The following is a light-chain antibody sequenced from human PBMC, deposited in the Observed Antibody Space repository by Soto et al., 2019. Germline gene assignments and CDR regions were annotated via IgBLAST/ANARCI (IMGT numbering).Light chain of an antibody. CDR1: QSISSY. CDR3: QQSYSTPIT. Sequence: VGDRVTITCRASQSISSYLDWYQQKPGKAPKLLIYAASSLQSGVPSRFSGSGSGTDFTLTISSLQPEDFATYYCQQSYSTPITFGQGTRLEIK. J-gene: IGKJ5*01. CDR2: AAS. V-gene: IGKV1-39*01.